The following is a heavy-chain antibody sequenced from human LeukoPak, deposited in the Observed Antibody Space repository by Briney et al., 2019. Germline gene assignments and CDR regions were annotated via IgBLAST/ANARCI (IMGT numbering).Heavy chain of an antibody. V-gene: IGHV4-34*01. Sequence: PSETLSLTCAVYGGSFSGYYWSWIRQPPGKGLEWIGEINHSGSTNYNPSLKSRVTISVDTSKNQFSLKLSSVTAADTAVYYCARHTDYYGSAWRGGPRLNWFDPWGQGTLVTVSS. D-gene: IGHD3-10*01. CDR1: GGSFSGYY. CDR2: INHSGST. J-gene: IGHJ5*02. CDR3: ARHTDYYGSAWRGGPRLNWFDP.